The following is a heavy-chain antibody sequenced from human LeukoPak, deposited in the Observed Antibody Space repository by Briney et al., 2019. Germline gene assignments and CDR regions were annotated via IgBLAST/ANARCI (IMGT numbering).Heavy chain of an antibody. CDR2: IIPIFGTA. J-gene: IGHJ4*02. D-gene: IGHD1-26*01. CDR3: ARGGNSGSYFFENFDY. V-gene: IGHV1-69*01. CDR1: GGTFSSYA. Sequence: ASVKVSCKASGGTFSSYAISWVRQAPGQGLEWTGGIIPIFGTANYAQKFQGRVTITADESTSTAYMELSSLRSEDTAVYYRARGGNSGSYFFENFDYWGQGTLVTVSS.